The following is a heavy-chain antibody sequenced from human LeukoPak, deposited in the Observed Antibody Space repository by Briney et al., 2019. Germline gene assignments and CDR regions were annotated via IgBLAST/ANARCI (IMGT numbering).Heavy chain of an antibody. V-gene: IGHV1-18*04. CDR3: ARDLHTYYYDSSGPVDDAFDI. Sequence: ASVKVSCKASGYTFTDYYVHWVRQAPGQGLEWTGWINPNSGNTNYAQKLQGRVTMTTDTSTSTAYMELRSLRSDDTAMYYRARDLHTYYYDSSGPVDDAFDIWAEGTMVTVFS. CDR2: INPNSGNT. D-gene: IGHD3-22*01. J-gene: IGHJ3*02. CDR1: GYTFTDYY.